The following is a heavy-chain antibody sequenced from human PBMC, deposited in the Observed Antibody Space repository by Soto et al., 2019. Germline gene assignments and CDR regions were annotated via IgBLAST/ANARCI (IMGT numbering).Heavy chain of an antibody. D-gene: IGHD4-17*01. V-gene: IGHV3-7*01. CDR1: GITFSRCL. J-gene: IGHJ2*01. CDR3: ARDDLSYGDYAQTYWYFDL. Sequence: GLSLRLSSLPSGITFSRCLMSWVREAPGKGLEWVGSIRQDGPDTDYVDSVKARFAISRDNPKNPLYLQMNSLRADDTAVYYCARDDLSYGDYAQTYWYFDLWGRGTRVTVSS. CDR2: IRQDGPDT.